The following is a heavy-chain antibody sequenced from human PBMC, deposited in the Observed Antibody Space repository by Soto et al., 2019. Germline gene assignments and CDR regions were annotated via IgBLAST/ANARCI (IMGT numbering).Heavy chain of an antibody. V-gene: IGHV1-3*01. D-gene: IGHD2-2*01. CDR1: GYTFTSYA. CDR3: ARVARCSSTSCYGYYYYGMDV. J-gene: IGHJ6*02. CDR2: INAGNGNT. Sequence: ASVKVSCKASGYTFTSYAMHWVRQAPGQRLEWMGWINAGNGNTKYSQKFQGRVTITRDTPASTAYMELSSLRSEDTAVYYCARVARCSSTSCYGYYYYGMDVWGQGTTVTVSS.